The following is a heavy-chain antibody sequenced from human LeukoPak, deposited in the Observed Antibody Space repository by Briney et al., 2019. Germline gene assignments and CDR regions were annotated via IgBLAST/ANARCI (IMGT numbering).Heavy chain of an antibody. D-gene: IGHD6-13*01. CDR1: GASISSYTYY. J-gene: IGHJ4*02. V-gene: IGHV4-39*01. CDR3: ARSKTITSAGTFDH. CDR2: LYNSAST. Sequence: SETLSLTCTVSGASISSYTYYWGWIRQSPGKGLEWIGSLYNSASTHYNPSLKSRVTMAVDTSKNQFSLTLRSVTAADTAIYYCARSKTITSAGTFDHWGRGALVTVSS.